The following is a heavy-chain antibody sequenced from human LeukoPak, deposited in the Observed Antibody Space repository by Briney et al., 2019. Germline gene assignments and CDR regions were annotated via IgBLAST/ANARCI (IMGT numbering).Heavy chain of an antibody. Sequence: PGGSLRLSCAASGFTFSSYGMHWVRQAPGKGLVWVAVIWYDGSNKYYADSVKGRFTISRDNSKNTLYLQMNSLRAEDTAVYYCARAALWFGELLSSFDYWGQGTLVTVSS. CDR1: GFTFSSYG. D-gene: IGHD3-10*01. CDR2: IWYDGSNK. CDR3: ARAALWFGELLSSFDY. J-gene: IGHJ4*02. V-gene: IGHV3-33*01.